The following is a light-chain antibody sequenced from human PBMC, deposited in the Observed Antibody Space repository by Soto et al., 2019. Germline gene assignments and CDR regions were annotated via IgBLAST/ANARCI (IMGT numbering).Light chain of an antibody. V-gene: IGKV1-5*03. CDR1: QSISSW. Sequence: DIQITHSPATLSASVVDRVTITCRASQSISSWLAWYQQKPGKAPKLLIYKASSLESGVPSRFSGSGSGTEFTLTISSLQPDDFATYYCKQYNSYWTFGQGTKVDIK. J-gene: IGKJ1*01. CDR2: KAS. CDR3: KQYNSYWT.